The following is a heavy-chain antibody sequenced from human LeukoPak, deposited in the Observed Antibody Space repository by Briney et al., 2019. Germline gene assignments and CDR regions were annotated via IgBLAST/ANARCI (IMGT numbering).Heavy chain of an antibody. CDR2: INSDGSST. Sequence: GGSLRLSCAASGFPFSNYWVHWVRQVPGKGLVWVSRINSDGSSTDYADSVKARFTIYRDNAKNTLSLQMTNLRAEDTAVYYCAKSGTYCGGDCYDFWGQGTLLTVSS. D-gene: IGHD2-21*02. V-gene: IGHV3-74*01. CDR3: AKSGTYCGGDCYDF. J-gene: IGHJ4*02. CDR1: GFPFSNYW.